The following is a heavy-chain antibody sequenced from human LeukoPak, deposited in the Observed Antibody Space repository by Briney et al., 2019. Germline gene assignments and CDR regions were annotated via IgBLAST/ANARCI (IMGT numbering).Heavy chain of an antibody. CDR3: ARDRLVRGVVPRAFDY. V-gene: IGHV3-43*02. CDR1: GFTFDDYA. CDR2: ISGDGGST. D-gene: IGHD3-10*01. J-gene: IGHJ4*02. Sequence: GGSLRLSCAASGFTFDDYAMHWVRQAPGKGLEWVSLISGDGGSTYYADSVKGRFTISRDNAKNSLYLQMNSLRADDTAVYYCARDRLVRGVVPRAFDYWGQGTLVTVSS.